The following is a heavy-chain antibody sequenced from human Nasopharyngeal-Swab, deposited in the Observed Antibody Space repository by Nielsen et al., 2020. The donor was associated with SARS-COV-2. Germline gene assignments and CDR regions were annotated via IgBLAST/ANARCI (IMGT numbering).Heavy chain of an antibody. CDR2: INSDGSST. CDR3: ARGVPAAMGNYYYGMDV. Sequence: GESLKISCVVSGFTFSSYWMHWVRQAPGKGLVWVSRINSDGSSTSYADSVKGRFTISRDNAKNTLYLQMNSLRAEDTAVYYCARGVPAAMGNYYYGMDVWGQGTTVTVSS. V-gene: IGHV3-74*01. CDR1: GFTFSSYW. D-gene: IGHD2-2*01. J-gene: IGHJ6*02.